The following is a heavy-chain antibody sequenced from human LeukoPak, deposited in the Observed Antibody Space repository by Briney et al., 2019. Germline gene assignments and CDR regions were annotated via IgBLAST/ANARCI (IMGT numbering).Heavy chain of an antibody. Sequence: SETLSLTCTVSGGSISSYYWSWIRQPAGKGLEWIGRIYTSGYTNSNPSLKSRVTMSVDTSKNQFSLKLSSVTAADTAVYYCARGPYSNWGSLYWGQGTLVTVSS. J-gene: IGHJ4*02. CDR3: ARGPYSNWGSLY. V-gene: IGHV4-4*07. CDR2: IYTSGYT. CDR1: GGSISSYY. D-gene: IGHD7-27*01.